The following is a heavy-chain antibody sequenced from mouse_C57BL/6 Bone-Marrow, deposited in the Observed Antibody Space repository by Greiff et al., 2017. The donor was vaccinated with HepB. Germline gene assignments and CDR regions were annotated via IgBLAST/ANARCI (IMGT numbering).Heavy chain of an antibody. Sequence: EVMLVESGGGLVQPGGSLKLSCAASGFTFSDYYMYWVRQTPEKRLEWVAYISNGGGSTYYPDTVKGRFTISRDNAKNTLYLQMSRLKSEDTAMYYCASTMITTNYYAMDYWGQGTSVTVSS. CDR2: ISNGGGST. J-gene: IGHJ4*01. CDR3: ASTMITTNYYAMDY. D-gene: IGHD2-4*01. CDR1: GFTFSDYY. V-gene: IGHV5-12*01.